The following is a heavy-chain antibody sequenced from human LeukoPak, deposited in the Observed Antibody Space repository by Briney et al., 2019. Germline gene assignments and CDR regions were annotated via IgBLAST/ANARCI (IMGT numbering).Heavy chain of an antibody. CDR2: INPSGGST. V-gene: IGHV1-46*01. J-gene: IGHJ4*02. CDR1: GYTFTSYY. CDR3: ARCYYYGSGSSPLDY. Sequence: ASVKVSCKASGYTFTSYYMHCVRQAPGQGLEWMGIINPSGGSTSYAQKFQGRVTMTRDTSTSTVYMELSSLRSEDTAVYYCARCYYYGSGSSPLDYWGQGTLVTVSS. D-gene: IGHD3-10*01.